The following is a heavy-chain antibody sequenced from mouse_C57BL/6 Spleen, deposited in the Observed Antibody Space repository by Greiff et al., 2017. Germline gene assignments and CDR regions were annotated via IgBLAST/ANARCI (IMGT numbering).Heavy chain of an antibody. Sequence: VQLVESGPELVKPGASVKISCKASGYSFTSYYIHWVKQRPGQGLEWIGWIYPGSGNTKYNEKFKGKATLTADTSSSTAYMQLSSLTSEDSAVYYCAEPTTVVDPYAMDYWGQGTSVTVSS. D-gene: IGHD1-1*01. CDR2: IYPGSGNT. CDR1: GYSFTSYY. CDR3: AEPTTVVDPYAMDY. V-gene: IGHV1-66*01. J-gene: IGHJ4*01.